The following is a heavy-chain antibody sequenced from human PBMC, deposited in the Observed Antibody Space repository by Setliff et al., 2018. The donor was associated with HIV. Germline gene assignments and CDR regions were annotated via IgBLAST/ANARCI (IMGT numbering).Heavy chain of an antibody. V-gene: IGHV4-39*07. CDR1: GGSISSSSYY. Sequence: SETLSLTCTVSGGSISSSSYYWGWIRQPPGKGLEWIGSIYYSGSTNYNPSLKSRVTMSLDTSKNQFSLKLNSVTAADTAVYYCARDRHYSGLGSYGPWGPGTLVT. CDR3: ARDRHYSGLGSYGP. D-gene: IGHD3-10*01. J-gene: IGHJ5*02. CDR2: IYYSGST.